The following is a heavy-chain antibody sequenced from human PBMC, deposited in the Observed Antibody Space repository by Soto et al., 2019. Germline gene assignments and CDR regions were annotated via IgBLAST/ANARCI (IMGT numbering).Heavy chain of an antibody. CDR3: ARGGDFCTARVDFDY. Sequence: SETLSLTCTVSGGSISSGDYYWSWIRQPPGKGLEWIGYIYYSGSTYYNPSLKSRVTISVDTSKNQFSLKLSSVTAADTAVYYCARGGDFCTARVDFDYWGQGTLVTVSS. D-gene: IGHD3-3*01. V-gene: IGHV4-30-4*01. J-gene: IGHJ4*02. CDR1: GGSISSGDYY. CDR2: IYYSGST.